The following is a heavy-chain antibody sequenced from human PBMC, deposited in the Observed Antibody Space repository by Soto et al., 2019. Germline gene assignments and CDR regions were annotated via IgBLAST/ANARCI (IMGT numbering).Heavy chain of an antibody. J-gene: IGHJ4*02. V-gene: IGHV4-59*01. CDR2: IFRTGSA. CDR1: GDTIRHYY. CDR3: ARADTPRTSFDY. Sequence: PSETLSLTCSVSGDTIRHYYWSWIRQPPGRGLEWIASIFRTGSANYCPSRNIRRTLSRDTSNNHISLDLTSVTTADTAVYYCARADTPRTSFDYWGQLVLVTGSS.